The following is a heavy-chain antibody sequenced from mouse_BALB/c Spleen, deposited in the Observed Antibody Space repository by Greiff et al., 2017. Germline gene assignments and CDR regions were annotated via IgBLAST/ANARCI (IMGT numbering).Heavy chain of an antibody. V-gene: IGHV5-6*01. D-gene: IGHD1-1*01. CDR1: GFTFSSYG. CDR2: ISSGGSYT. Sequence: EVMLVESGGDLVKPGGSLKLSCAASGFTFSSYGMSWVRQTPDKRLEWVATISSGGSYTYYPDSVKGRFTISRDNAKNTLYLQMSSLKSEDTAMYYCARLLRMFACWGQGTLVTVSA. J-gene: IGHJ3*01. CDR3: ARLLRMFAC.